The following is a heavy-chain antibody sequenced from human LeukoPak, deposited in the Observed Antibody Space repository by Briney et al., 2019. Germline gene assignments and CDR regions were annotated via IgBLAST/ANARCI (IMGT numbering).Heavy chain of an antibody. J-gene: IGHJ4*02. CDR1: GGSISSSSYY. CDR3: ASTRLPTVTSYYFDY. CDR2: IYTSGST. Sequence: SSETLSLTCTVSGGSISSSSYYWGWIRQPPGKGLEWIGRIYTSGSTNYNPSLKSRVTMSVDTSKNQFSLKLSSVTAADTAVYYCASTRLPTVTSYYFDYWGQGTLVTVSS. D-gene: IGHD4-17*01. V-gene: IGHV4-39*07.